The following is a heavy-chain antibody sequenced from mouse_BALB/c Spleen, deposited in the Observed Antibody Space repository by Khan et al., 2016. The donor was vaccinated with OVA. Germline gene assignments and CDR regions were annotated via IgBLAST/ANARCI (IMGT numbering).Heavy chain of an antibody. CDR1: GYNIKDTY. CDR3: ARWPGGY. Sequence: VQLKQSGAELVKPGASVQLSCTASGYNIKDTYMHWGKQRPEQGLEWIGRLDPANGNNAYDPKFQGNATITSDPPSNPAYLQISSLKFADNAFSYWARWPGGYWGQGSTRTGS. CDR2: LDPANGNN. V-gene: IGHV14-3*02. J-gene: IGHJ2*01.